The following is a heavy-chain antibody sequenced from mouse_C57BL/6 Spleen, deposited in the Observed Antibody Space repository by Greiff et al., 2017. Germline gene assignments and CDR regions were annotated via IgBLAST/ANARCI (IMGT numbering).Heavy chain of an antibody. V-gene: IGHV3-1*01. CDR1: GYSITSGYD. CDR2: ISYSGST. D-gene: IGHD1-1*01. J-gene: IGHJ1*03. CDR3: ARGLYYGSSYGYFDV. Sequence: VKLMESGPGMVKPSQSLSLTCTVSGYSITSGYDWHWIRHFPGNKLDWMGYISYSGSTNYNPSLKSRISITHDTSKNHFFLKLNSVTTEDTATYDCARGLYYGSSYGYFDVWGTGTTVTVSS.